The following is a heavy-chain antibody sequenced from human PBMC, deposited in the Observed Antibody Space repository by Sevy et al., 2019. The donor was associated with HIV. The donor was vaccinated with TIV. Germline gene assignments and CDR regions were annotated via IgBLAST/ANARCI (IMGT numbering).Heavy chain of an antibody. J-gene: IGHJ3*02. Sequence: GGSLRLSCAASGFTFDDYGMSWVRQAPGEGLEWVSGINWNGGSTGYADSVKGRFTISRDNAKNSLYLQMNSLRAEDTALYYCARDREVTPRTIVVIDAFDIWGQGTMVTVSS. CDR2: INWNGGST. D-gene: IGHD3-22*01. CDR3: ARDREVTPRTIVVIDAFDI. V-gene: IGHV3-20*04. CDR1: GFTFDDYG.